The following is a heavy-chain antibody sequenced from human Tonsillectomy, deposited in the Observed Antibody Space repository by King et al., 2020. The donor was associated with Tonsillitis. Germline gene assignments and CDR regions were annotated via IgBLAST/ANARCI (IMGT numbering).Heavy chain of an antibody. D-gene: IGHD3-22*01. V-gene: IGHV3-11*01. CDR2: IIDSGHIT. J-gene: IGHJ3*01. Sequence: VQLVESGGGLVKPGGSLRLSCAASGFTFSDYYISWIRQAPGKGLELVSYIIDSGHITYYTDSVRGRFTISRDNAKNSLYLQMNSLRAEDTAVYYCARDRYYYDSSGSAFDVWGQGTMVTVSS. CDR1: GFTFSDYY. CDR3: ARDRYYYDSSGSAFDV.